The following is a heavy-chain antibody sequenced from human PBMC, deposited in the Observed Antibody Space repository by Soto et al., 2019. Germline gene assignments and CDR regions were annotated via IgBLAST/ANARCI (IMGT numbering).Heavy chain of an antibody. CDR1: GDTFTFYS. J-gene: IGHJ4*02. CDR3: ASSYGSGYRAFDY. V-gene: IGHV1-69*02. CDR2: INPILSMS. D-gene: IGHD3-10*01. Sequence: QVQLVQSGAEVKRPGSSVKVSCKASGDTFTFYSINWVRQALGLGLEWMGRINPILSMSNYAQRFQGRVTMTADKSTITAYMELSSLRSEDTAIYYCASSYGSGYRAFDYWGQGALVTVSS.